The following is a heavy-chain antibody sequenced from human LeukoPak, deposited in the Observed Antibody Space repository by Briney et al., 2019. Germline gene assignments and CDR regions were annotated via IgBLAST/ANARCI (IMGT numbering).Heavy chain of an antibody. CDR1: GYSFTNFY. CDR2: INPNSGGT. J-gene: IGHJ6*02. Sequence: GASVKVSCKASGYSFTNFYMHWVRQAPGQGLEWMGWINPNSGGTNYAQKFQGWVTMTRDTSISTAYMELSRLRSDDTAVYYCAREGGLASIAARPESSESIGMDVWGQGTTVTVSS. V-gene: IGHV1-2*04. D-gene: IGHD6-6*01. CDR3: AREGGLASIAARPESSESIGMDV.